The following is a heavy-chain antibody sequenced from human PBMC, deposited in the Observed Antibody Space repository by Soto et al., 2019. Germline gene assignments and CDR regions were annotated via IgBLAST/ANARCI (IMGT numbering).Heavy chain of an antibody. CDR1: GYTFTGYY. D-gene: IGHD6-13*01. CDR3: ARAWSLAAAGYYFDY. CDR2: INPNSGGT. Sequence: ASVKVSCKASGYTFTGYYMHWVRQAPGQGLEWMGWINPNSGGTNYAQKFQGWVTMTRDTSISTAYMEMSRLRSDDTAVYYCARAWSLAAAGYYFDYWGQGTLVTVSS. J-gene: IGHJ4*02. V-gene: IGHV1-2*04.